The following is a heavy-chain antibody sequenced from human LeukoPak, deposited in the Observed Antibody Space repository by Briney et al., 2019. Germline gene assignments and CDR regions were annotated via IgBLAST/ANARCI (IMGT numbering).Heavy chain of an antibody. Sequence: GGSLRLSCAASGFTFSSYAMSWVRQAPGKGLEWVSAISGSGGSTYYADSVKGRFTMSRDNSKNTLYLQMNSLRAEDTAVYYCARDLGSGSYDFWGQGTLVTVSS. CDR2: ISGSGGST. CDR1: GFTFSSYA. V-gene: IGHV3-23*01. CDR3: ARDLGSGSYDF. J-gene: IGHJ4*02. D-gene: IGHD1-26*01.